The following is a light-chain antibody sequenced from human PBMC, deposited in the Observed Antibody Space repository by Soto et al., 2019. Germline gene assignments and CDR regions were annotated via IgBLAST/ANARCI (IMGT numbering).Light chain of an antibody. Sequence: DIQLTQSPASLSASVGDRVTVTCRASQSVRSYLHWYQQKPGKAPKPLIHAVSSLQNGVSSGFSGSGSGTDFTLSISNLQPEEVGTDYCQHTSSTPTCGGGSEVEIK. CDR2: AVS. CDR3: QHTSSTPT. CDR1: QSVRSY. J-gene: IGKJ4*01. V-gene: IGKV1-39*01.